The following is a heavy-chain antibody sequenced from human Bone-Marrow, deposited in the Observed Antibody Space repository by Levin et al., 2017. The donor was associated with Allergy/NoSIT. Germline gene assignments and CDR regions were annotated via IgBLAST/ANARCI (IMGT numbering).Heavy chain of an antibody. V-gene: IGHV3-64D*06. J-gene: IGHJ4*02. Sequence: PGGSLRLSCSASGFTFNNFAMHYVRQAPGKGLEFLSSISSNGGATYYADSVKGRFTISRDNSKNTVYLQMTSLRADDTAVFYCVKDFPRGCQSDWGQGSLVIVSS. CDR1: GFTFNNFA. D-gene: IGHD5-12*01. CDR2: ISSNGGAT. CDR3: VKDFPRGCQSD.